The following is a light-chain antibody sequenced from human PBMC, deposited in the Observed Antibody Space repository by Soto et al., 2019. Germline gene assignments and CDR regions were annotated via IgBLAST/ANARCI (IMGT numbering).Light chain of an antibody. CDR1: QTVDTY. CDR3: QHYASSPIT. V-gene: IGKV3-20*01. Sequence: VLTQSPDTLSLSPGATAILSCRASQTVDTYAAWYQLKPGQRPRLLIYGASSRALDIPDRFIGSGSGTNFTLTIHRLAPEDFALYFCQHYASSPITFGQGTRLEIK. CDR2: GAS. J-gene: IGKJ5*01.